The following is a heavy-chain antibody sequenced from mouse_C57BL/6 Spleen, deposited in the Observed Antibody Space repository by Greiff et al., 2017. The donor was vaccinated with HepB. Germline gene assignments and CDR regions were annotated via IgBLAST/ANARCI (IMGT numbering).Heavy chain of an antibody. J-gene: IGHJ4*01. CDR3: ARGDGYYVGNYAMDY. CDR1: GYTFTSYW. V-gene: IGHV1-69*01. Sequence: QVQLQQPGAELVMPGASVKLSCKASGYTFTSYWMHWVKQRPGQGLEWIGEIDPSDSYTNYNQKFKGKSTLTVEKSSSTAYMQLSSLTSEDSAVYYCARGDGYYVGNYAMDYWGQGTSVTVSS. CDR2: IDPSDSYT. D-gene: IGHD2-3*01.